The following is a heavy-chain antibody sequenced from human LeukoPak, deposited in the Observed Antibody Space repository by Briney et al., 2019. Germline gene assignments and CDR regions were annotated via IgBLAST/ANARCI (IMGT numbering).Heavy chain of an antibody. J-gene: IGHJ4*02. Sequence: ASVKVSCKASGYTFTGYYMHWVRQAPGQGLEWMGWINPNSGGTNYAQKFQGRVTMTRDTSISTAYMELSRLGSDDTAVYYCARLVTAAAGTGYWGQGTLVTVSS. D-gene: IGHD6-13*01. CDR3: ARLVTAAAGTGY. CDR2: INPNSGGT. V-gene: IGHV1-2*02. CDR1: GYTFTGYY.